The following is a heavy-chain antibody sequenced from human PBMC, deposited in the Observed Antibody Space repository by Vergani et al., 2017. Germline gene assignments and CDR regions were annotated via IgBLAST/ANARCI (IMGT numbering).Heavy chain of an antibody. V-gene: IGHV3-33*01. D-gene: IGHD6-19*01. J-gene: IGHJ4*02. CDR1: GFTFSSYG. CDR2: IWYDGSNK. Sequence: QVQLVESGGGVVQPGRSLRLSCAASGFTFSSYGMHWVRQAPGKGLEWVAVIWYDGSNKYYADSVKGRFTISRDNSKNTLYLQMNSLRAEDTAVYYCARDRAAADSSGWYGYFDYWGQGTLVTVSS. CDR3: ARDRAAADSSGWYGYFDY.